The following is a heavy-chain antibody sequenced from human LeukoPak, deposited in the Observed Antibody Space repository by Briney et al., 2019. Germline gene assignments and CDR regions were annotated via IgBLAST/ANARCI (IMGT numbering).Heavy chain of an antibody. CDR2: IIPIFGTT. D-gene: IGHD5-24*01. Sequence: VASVKVSCKASGGTFSSYAISWVRQAPGQGLEWMGGIIPIFGTTNYAQNFQGRITIITDESTSTAYMELSSLTSEDTAVYYCASVPDRGWLPFDYWGQGILVTVSS. CDR1: GGTFSSYA. V-gene: IGHV1-69*05. CDR3: ASVPDRGWLPFDY. J-gene: IGHJ4*02.